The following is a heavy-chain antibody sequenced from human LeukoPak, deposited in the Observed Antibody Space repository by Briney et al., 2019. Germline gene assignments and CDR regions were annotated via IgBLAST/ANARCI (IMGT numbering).Heavy chain of an antibody. V-gene: IGHV3-23*01. Sequence: PGGSLRLSCAASGFTFSIYAMNWVRQAPGKGLEWVSAISFNGGSTYYADSVKGRFTISRDNSKNTLYLQMNSLRAEDTAVYYCAKVPDDFWSGYYRYWGQGTLVTVSS. D-gene: IGHD3-3*01. CDR1: GFTFSIYA. CDR2: ISFNGGST. J-gene: IGHJ4*02. CDR3: AKVPDDFWSGYYRY.